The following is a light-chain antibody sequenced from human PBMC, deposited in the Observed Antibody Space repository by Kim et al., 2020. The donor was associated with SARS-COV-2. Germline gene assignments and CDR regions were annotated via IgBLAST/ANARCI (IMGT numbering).Light chain of an antibody. J-gene: IGKJ1*01. CDR3: IQHFRYPWM. CDR2: GAA. Sequence: ASVVDRVTSTCRASQGISKYLAWFQQKPGEVPKRLIYGAASLERWVPSRFSGSGSGTEFTLSISSLQPEDFATYYCIQHFRYPWMYGQGTKVKIK. V-gene: IGKV1-17*03. CDR1: QGISKY.